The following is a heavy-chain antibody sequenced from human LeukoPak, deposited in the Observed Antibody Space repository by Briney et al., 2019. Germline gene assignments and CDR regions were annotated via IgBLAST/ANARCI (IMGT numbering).Heavy chain of an antibody. D-gene: IGHD2-8*01. CDR3: AKDNSIWRYCTNGVCSPFDY. CDR1: GFNFSNYA. V-gene: IGHV3-23*01. Sequence: QPGGSLRLSCASSGFNFSNYAINWVRQAPGKGLEWVSAISDTGATTYDADSVKGRFTISRDNSRSTLYLQMNSLRAEDTALYYCAKDNSIWRYCTNGVCSPFDYWGQGTLVTVSS. CDR2: ISDTGATT. J-gene: IGHJ4*02.